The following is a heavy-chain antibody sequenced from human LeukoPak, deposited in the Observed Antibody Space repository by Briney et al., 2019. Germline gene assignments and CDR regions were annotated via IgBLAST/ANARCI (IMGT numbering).Heavy chain of an antibody. D-gene: IGHD1-26*01. CDR2: IYSGGST. Sequence: GGSLRLSCAASGFTFSSYSMNWVRQAPGKGLEWVSVIYSGGSTYYADSVKGRFTISRDNSKNTLYLQMNSLRAEDTAVYYCAGSGSYQYFDYWGQGSLVTVSS. J-gene: IGHJ4*02. CDR1: GFTFSSYS. V-gene: IGHV3-53*01. CDR3: AGSGSYQYFDY.